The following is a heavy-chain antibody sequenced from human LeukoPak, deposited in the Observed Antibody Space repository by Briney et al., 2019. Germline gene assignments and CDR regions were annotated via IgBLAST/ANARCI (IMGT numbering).Heavy chain of an antibody. V-gene: IGHV3-23*01. D-gene: IGHD3-10*01. J-gene: IGHJ4*02. CDR3: AKVKVTMVRGVNYFDY. CDR1: GFTFNNYG. CDR2: ISGSGGST. Sequence: GGSLRLSCAVSGFTFNNYGMNWVRQAPGKGLEWVAGISGSGGSTYYADSVKGRFTISRDNSKNPLYLQMNSLRAEDTAVYYCAKVKVTMVRGVNYFDYWGQGTLVTVSS.